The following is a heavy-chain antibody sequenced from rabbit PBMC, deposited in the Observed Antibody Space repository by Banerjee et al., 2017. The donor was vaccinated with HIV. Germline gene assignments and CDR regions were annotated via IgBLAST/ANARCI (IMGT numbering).Heavy chain of an antibody. V-gene: IGHV1S40*01. CDR2: IYTGSSGAT. J-gene: IGHJ6*01. Sequence: QSLEEPGGDLVKPGASLTLTCTASGFSFSSNYWMCWVRQAPGKGLEWIGCIYTGSSGATYYANWAKGRFTISKTSATTVTLQMTSLTAADTATYFCARAPSYAGYAYHLWGPGTLVTVS. D-gene: IGHD6-1*01. CDR1: GFSFSSNYW. CDR3: ARAPSYAGYAYHL.